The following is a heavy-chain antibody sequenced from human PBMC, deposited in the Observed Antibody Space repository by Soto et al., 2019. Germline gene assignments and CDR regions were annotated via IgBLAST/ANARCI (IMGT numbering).Heavy chain of an antibody. V-gene: IGHV2-5*02. D-gene: IGHD6-6*01. CDR1: GFSLSTSTVG. Sequence: QITLKESGPTLVKPTQTLTLTCTFSGFSLSTSTVGVGWIRQPPGKALEWLALIYWDDDKRYSPSLKSRLTITKDTSKNQVVLAMTNMDPVDTATYYCAHSSEYSTSGARFDYWGQGTLVTVSS. J-gene: IGHJ4*02. CDR3: AHSSEYSTSGARFDY. CDR2: IYWDDDK.